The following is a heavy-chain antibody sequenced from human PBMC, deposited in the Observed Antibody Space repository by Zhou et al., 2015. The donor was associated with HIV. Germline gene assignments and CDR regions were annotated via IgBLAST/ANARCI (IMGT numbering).Heavy chain of an antibody. CDR2: IIPIFGTA. Sequence: QVQLVQSGAEVKKPGSSVKVSCKASGGTFSSYAISWVRQAPGQGLEWMGGIIPIFGTANYAQKFQGRVTITADESTSTAYMELSSLRSEDTAVYYCARGTYYYDSSGYTGEYYGMDVWGQGTTVTVSS. D-gene: IGHD3-22*01. CDR3: ARGTYYYDSSGYTGEYYGMDV. V-gene: IGHV1-69*01. J-gene: IGHJ6*02. CDR1: GGTFSSYA.